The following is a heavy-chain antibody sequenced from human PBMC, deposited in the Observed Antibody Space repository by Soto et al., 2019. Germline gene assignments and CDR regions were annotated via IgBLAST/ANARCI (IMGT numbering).Heavy chain of an antibody. V-gene: IGHV3-7*03. CDR1: GFTFSSYW. CDR2: IKQDGSEK. CDR3: ARDRTTVVTPDAFDI. J-gene: IGHJ3*02. Sequence: VGSLRLSCAAPGFTFSSYWMSWVRQAPGKGLEWVANIKQDGSEKYYVDSVKGRFTISRDNAKNSLYLQMNSLRAEDTAVYYCARDRTTVVTPDAFDIWGQGTMVTVSS. D-gene: IGHD4-17*01.